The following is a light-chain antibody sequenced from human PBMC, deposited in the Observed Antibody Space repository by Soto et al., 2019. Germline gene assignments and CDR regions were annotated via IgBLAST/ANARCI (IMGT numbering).Light chain of an antibody. V-gene: IGKV4-1*01. Sequence: DIGRSQAPDSLAVSLGERAISNCKSSQSVFYRSANKEYLAWYQQKPGQPPKLLIFWASTRASGVPDRFSGSGSGTDFTLTISSLQAEDVAVYYCQQYYNSITFGQGTRLEI. CDR2: WAS. CDR1: QSVFYRSANKEY. J-gene: IGKJ5*01. CDR3: QQYYNSIT.